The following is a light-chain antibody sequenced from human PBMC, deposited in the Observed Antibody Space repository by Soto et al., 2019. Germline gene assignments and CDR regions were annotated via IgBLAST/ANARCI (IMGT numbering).Light chain of an antibody. V-gene: IGLV2-8*01. CDR3: CSHAGDNTYV. CDR2: EVT. J-gene: IGLJ1*01. Sequence: QSVLTQPPSASGSPGQSVTISCTGTSSDVGGYNYVSWYQQHPGKAPKLMIHEVTKRPSGVPDRFSGSKSGNTASLTVSGLQAEDEADYFCCSHAGDNTYVFGTGTKVTVL. CDR1: SSDVGGYNY.